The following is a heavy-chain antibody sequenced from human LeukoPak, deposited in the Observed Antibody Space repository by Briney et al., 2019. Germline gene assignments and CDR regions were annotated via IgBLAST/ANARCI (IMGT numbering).Heavy chain of an antibody. CDR1: NDSITRYY. CDR3: ARGGVLGQSAFDI. CDR2: VFYSGST. Sequence: SETLSLTCTVSNDSITRYYWTWIRQPPGKGLEYVGYVFYSGSTNYNPSLKSRITISVDTSKSHFSLRLTSVTAADTAIYYCARGGVLGQSAFDIWGHGTLVTVSS. V-gene: IGHV4-59*01. J-gene: IGHJ3*02. D-gene: IGHD3-10*01.